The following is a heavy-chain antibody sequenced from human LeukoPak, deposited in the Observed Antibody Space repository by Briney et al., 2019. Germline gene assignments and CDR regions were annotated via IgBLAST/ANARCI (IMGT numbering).Heavy chain of an antibody. CDR2: IKQDGSEK. Sequence: GGALRLSCAASGFTFIAYWISWGRQAPGKGLERVANIKQDGSEKYYMDSVKGRFTISRDNTENSLYLQMNILSAEDTAVYYCAREGNPPIYYGLDVWGQGTTVTVSS. J-gene: IGHJ6*02. V-gene: IGHV3-7*03. CDR1: GFTFIAYW. CDR3: AREGNPPIYYGLDV.